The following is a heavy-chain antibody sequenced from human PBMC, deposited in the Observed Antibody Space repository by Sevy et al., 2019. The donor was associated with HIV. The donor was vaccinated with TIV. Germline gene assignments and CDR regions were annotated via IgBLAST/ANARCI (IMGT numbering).Heavy chain of an antibody. CDR2: IIPIFGTA. CDR1: GGTFSSYA. V-gene: IGHV1-69*13. D-gene: IGHD2-2*02. J-gene: IGHJ5*02. CDR3: ARDAPGYCSSTSCYTRLSLYNWFDP. Sequence: ASVKVSCKASGGTFSSYAISWVRQAPGQGLEWMGGIIPIFGTANYAQKFQGRVTITADESTSTAYMELGSLGSEDTAVYYCARDAPGYCSSTSCYTRLSLYNWFDPWGQGTLVTVSS.